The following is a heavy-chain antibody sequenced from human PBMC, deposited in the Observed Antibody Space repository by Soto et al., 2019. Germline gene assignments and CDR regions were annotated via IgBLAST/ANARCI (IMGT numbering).Heavy chain of an antibody. CDR3: ARGYSSSSAALDY. D-gene: IGHD6-13*01. Sequence: QVQLVESGGGVVQPGRSLRLSCAASGFTFNRYAIHWVRQAPGKGLEWVAIISYDGSNKYYADSVKGRFTISRDNSKNTLYLQMNSLRGEDTAVYYCARGYSSSSAALDYWGQGTLVTVSS. CDR1: GFTFNRYA. CDR2: ISYDGSNK. J-gene: IGHJ4*02. V-gene: IGHV3-30-3*01.